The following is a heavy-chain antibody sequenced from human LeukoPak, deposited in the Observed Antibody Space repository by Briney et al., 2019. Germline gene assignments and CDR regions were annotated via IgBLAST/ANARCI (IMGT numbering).Heavy chain of an antibody. CDR1: GFTFNNYA. Sequence: GGSLRLSCAASGFTFNNYAMTWVRQAPGKRLEWVSAVSGRGDGTYYANSVKGRFTISRDNSKNTLYLEMNSLRAEDTAVYRCAKAPPAATNYYYGMDVWGQGTTVTVSS. CDR3: AKAPPAATNYYYGMDV. V-gene: IGHV3-23*01. J-gene: IGHJ6*02. D-gene: IGHD2-15*01. CDR2: VSGRGDGT.